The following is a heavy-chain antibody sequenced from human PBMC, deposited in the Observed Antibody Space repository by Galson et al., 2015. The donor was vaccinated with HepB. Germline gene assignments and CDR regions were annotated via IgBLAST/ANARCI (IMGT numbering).Heavy chain of an antibody. D-gene: IGHD3-3*01. CDR1: GGSISSGGYY. J-gene: IGHJ5*02. Sequence: SLTCTVSGGSISSGGYYWSWIRQHPGKGLEWIGYIYYSGSTYYNPSLKSRVTISVDTSKNQFSLKLSSVTAADTAVYYCARERSGYYSWFDPWGQGTLVTVSS. V-gene: IGHV4-31*03. CDR2: IYYSGST. CDR3: ARERSGYYSWFDP.